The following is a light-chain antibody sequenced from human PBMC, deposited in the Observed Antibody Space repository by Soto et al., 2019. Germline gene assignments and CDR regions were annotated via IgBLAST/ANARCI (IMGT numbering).Light chain of an antibody. J-gene: IGKJ5*01. Sequence: IVLTQSPATLSLSPGDRATLSCRASQSVSSYLTWYQHKPGQAPRLLIYDASIRAIGIPARFSGSGSGTDFTLTISSLEPEDFAVYYCQQRSNWPLTFGHGTRLEIK. CDR1: QSVSSY. CDR3: QQRSNWPLT. V-gene: IGKV3-11*01. CDR2: DAS.